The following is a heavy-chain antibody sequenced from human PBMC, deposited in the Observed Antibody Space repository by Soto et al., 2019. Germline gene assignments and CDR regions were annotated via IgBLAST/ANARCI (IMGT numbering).Heavy chain of an antibody. CDR2: INHSGST. CDR1: GWAFSGYY. V-gene: IGHV4-34*01. Sequence: SDTLSLTFAVYGWAFSGYYWSWIRQPPGKGLEWIGEINHSGSTNYNPSLKSRVTISVDTSKNQFSLKLSSVTAADTAVYYCARGGLRITIFGVAQRGAFDIWGQGTMVIVSS. D-gene: IGHD3-3*01. J-gene: IGHJ3*02. CDR3: ARGGLRITIFGVAQRGAFDI.